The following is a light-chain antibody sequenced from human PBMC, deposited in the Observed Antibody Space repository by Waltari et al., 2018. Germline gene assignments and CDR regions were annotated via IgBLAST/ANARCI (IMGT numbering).Light chain of an antibody. Sequence: EIVMTQSPATLSVSPGDRATLSCRASQSISNNLPWYQQKPGQAPRLLIYGASTRATGVPARVTGSGSGTEFTLTISSLQSEDSAVYFCQQYNSWPPYTFGQGTKLEIK. CDR3: QQYNSWPPYT. CDR1: QSISNN. V-gene: IGKV3-15*01. CDR2: GAS. J-gene: IGKJ2*01.